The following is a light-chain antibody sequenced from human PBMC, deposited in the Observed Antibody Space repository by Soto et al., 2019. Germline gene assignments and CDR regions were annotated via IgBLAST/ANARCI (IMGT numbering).Light chain of an antibody. CDR3: QTWGTGIPV. Sequence: QPVLTQLPSASASLGASVKLTCTLSSGHSTYAIAWHQQQPEKGPRYLMRLNSDGSHSKGDGIPDRFSGSSSGAERYLTISSLQSEDEADYYCQTWGTGIPVFGGGTKVTVL. J-gene: IGLJ2*01. CDR2: LNSDGSH. V-gene: IGLV4-69*01. CDR1: SGHSTYA.